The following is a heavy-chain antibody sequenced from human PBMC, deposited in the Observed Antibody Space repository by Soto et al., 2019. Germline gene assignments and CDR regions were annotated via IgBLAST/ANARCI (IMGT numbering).Heavy chain of an antibody. D-gene: IGHD5-18*01. CDR2: IYYSGST. J-gene: IGHJ5*02. V-gene: IGHV4-59*01. CDR3: ARARYSYGQNWFDP. Sequence: PSETLSLTCTVSGGSISSYYWSWIRQPPGKGLEWIGYIYYSGSTNYNPSLKSRVTISVDTSKNQFSLKLSSVTAADTALYYCARARYSYGQNWFDPWGQGTLVTVSS. CDR1: GGSISSYY.